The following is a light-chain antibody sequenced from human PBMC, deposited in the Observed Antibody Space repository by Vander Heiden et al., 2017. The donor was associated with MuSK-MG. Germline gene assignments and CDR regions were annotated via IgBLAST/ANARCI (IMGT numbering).Light chain of an antibody. Sequence: IVLTQSPATLSVSPGERATLSCRASQSVRSNLAWYQQRPGQAPRPLIYGASTRATGIPARFSGSGSGTEFTLTINSLQPVDFDVYFCQKDSMSPGVIILDGGTKVXIK. CDR2: GAS. V-gene: IGKV3-15*01. CDR1: QSVRSN. CDR3: QKDSMSPGVII. J-gene: IGKJ4*01.